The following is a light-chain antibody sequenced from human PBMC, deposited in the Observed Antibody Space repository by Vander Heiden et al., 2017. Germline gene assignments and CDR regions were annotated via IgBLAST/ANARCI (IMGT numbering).Light chain of an antibody. V-gene: IGKV1-39*01. J-gene: IGKJ3*01. CDR3: QQSSTTPLT. CDR2: AAS. Sequence: DIKMTQSTSSLSASVGDRVTITCRASQSVDNYLNWYQQKTGKAPKLLIYAASSLQSGVPSRFSGSGSGTDFTLTINSLRPEDFATYYCQQSSTTPLTFGPGTKVDIK. CDR1: QSVDNY.